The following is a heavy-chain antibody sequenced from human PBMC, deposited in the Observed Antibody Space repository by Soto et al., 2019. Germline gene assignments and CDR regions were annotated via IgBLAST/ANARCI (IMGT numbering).Heavy chain of an antibody. CDR3: ARVVSRGGYYYFDY. D-gene: IGHD3-22*01. J-gene: IGHJ4*02. CDR1: GGSISSGGYY. Sequence: SETLSLTCTVSGGSISSGGYYWSWIRQYPGKGLEWIGYIYYSGNTYCSPSLKSRASISIDTSKNQFSLSLTSVTAADTAVYYCARVVSRGGYYYFDYWGQGTLVTVSS. V-gene: IGHV4-31*03. CDR2: IYYSGNT.